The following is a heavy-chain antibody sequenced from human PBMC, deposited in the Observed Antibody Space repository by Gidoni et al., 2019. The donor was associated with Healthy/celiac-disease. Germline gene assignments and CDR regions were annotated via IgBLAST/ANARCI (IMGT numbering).Heavy chain of an antibody. D-gene: IGHD1-26*01. CDR1: GFTFSSYG. CDR3: AKGGSYYGLFDY. Sequence: QVQLVESGGGVVQPGGSLRLSCSASGFTFSSYGMHWVRQAPGKGLEWVAFIRYDGSNKYYADSVKGRFTISRDNSKNTLYLQMNSLRAEDTAVYYCAKGGSYYGLFDYWGQGTLVTVSS. CDR2: IRYDGSNK. J-gene: IGHJ4*02. V-gene: IGHV3-30*02.